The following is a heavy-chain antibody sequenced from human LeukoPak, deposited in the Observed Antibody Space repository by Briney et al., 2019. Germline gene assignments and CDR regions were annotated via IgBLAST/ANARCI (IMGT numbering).Heavy chain of an antibody. CDR1: GGSISSYY. CDR2: IYYSGST. CDR3: GRQELTGDPDDVFDI. Sequence: PSETLSLTCTVSGGSISSYYWSWIRQPPGKGLEWIGYIYYSGSTNYNPSLKSRVTISVDTSKNQSSLKLSSVTAADTAVYYCGRQELTGDPDDVFDIWGKGKMVTVSS. J-gene: IGHJ3*02. V-gene: IGHV4-59*08. D-gene: IGHD7-27*01.